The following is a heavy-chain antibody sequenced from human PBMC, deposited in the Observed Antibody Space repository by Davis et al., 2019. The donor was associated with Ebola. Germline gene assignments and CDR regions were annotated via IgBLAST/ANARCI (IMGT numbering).Heavy chain of an antibody. CDR2: ISRNSATM. CDR3: AAANDYGVN. V-gene: IGHV3-9*01. CDR1: GFTFADYG. J-gene: IGHJ4*02. Sequence: PGGSLRLSCATSGFTFADYGVHWVRQAPGKGLEWVSGISRNSATMVYADSVKGRFTISRDNAKNSLSLQMTSLRAEDTAVYYCAAANDYGVNWGQGTLVTVSS. D-gene: IGHD4-17*01.